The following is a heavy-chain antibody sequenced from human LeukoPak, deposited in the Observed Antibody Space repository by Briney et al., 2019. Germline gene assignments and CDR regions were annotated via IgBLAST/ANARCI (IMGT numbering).Heavy chain of an antibody. CDR1: GFTFSCYS. D-gene: IGHD3-16*02. CDR3: AKDAPSDYVWGSYRPYFDY. J-gene: IGHJ4*02. CDR2: IRGSGSNT. V-gene: IGHV3-23*01. Sequence: PAGGSLRLSCAASGFTFSCYSVSWVRQAPGKGLEWVPAIRGSGSNTNYADSVKGRFTISRDNSKNTLYLQMNSLRTECTAVDYCAKDAPSDYVWGSYRPYFDYWGQGTLVTVSS.